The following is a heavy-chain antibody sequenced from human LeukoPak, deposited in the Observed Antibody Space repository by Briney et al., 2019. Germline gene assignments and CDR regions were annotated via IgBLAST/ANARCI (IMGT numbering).Heavy chain of an antibody. CDR3: AKPGVEWLSLNWFDP. D-gene: IGHD3-3*01. V-gene: IGHV3-23*01. Sequence: PGGSLRLSCAASGFTFGSYAMSWVRQAPGKGLEWVSAISGSDGSTYYADSVKGRFTISRDNSKNTLYLQMNSLRAEDTAVYYCAKPGVEWLSLNWFDPWGQGTLVTVSS. CDR2: ISGSDGST. J-gene: IGHJ5*02. CDR1: GFTFGSYA.